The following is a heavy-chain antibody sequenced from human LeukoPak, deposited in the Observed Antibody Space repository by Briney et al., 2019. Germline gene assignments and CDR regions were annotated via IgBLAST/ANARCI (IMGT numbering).Heavy chain of an antibody. CDR2: MNLNSGNT. D-gene: IGHD6-19*01. V-gene: IGHV1-8*01. CDR3: ARERASGWYVSDY. Sequence: ASVKVSRKASGYTFTSYDINWVRQATGQGLEWMGWMNLNSGNTGYAQKFQGRVTMTTYTSTSTAYMELRSLRSDDTAVYYCARERASGWYVSDYWGQGTLVTVSS. CDR1: GYTFTSYD. J-gene: IGHJ4*02.